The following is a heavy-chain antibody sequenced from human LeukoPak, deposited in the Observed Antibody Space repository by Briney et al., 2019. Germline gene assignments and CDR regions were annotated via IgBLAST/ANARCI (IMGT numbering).Heavy chain of an antibody. CDR3: ARDRHYTTSGVSHYYYMDV. V-gene: IGHV1-69*06. CDR1: GGTFSYFA. J-gene: IGHJ6*03. CDR2: IIPVFGTT. D-gene: IGHD3-10*02. Sequence: EASVKVSCKATGGTFSYFAISWVRQAPGQGLEWMGGIIPVFGTTDYPHKFQGRVTITADKSTATAYMELTGLKSEDSAVYYCARDRHYTTSGVSHYYYMDVWGNGTTVTVSS.